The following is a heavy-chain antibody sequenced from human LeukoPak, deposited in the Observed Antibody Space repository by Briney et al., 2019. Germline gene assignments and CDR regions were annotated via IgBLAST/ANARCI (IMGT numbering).Heavy chain of an antibody. CDR3: AKRVPYSSSWVYFDY. CDR2: ISDSGRDT. D-gene: IGHD6-6*01. J-gene: IGHJ4*02. CDR1: GFTFSSYG. V-gene: IGHV3-23*01. Sequence: GGSLRLSCAASGFTFSSYGMSWVRQAPGKGLEWVSAISDSGRDTYFADSVKGRFTISRDNSKNALYLQMNSLRAEDSAIYYCAKRVPYSSSWVYFDYWGQGTLVTVSS.